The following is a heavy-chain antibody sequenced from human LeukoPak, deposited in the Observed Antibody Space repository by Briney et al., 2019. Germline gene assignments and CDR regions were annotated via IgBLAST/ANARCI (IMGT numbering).Heavy chain of an antibody. CDR2: IYYSGST. CDR1: GGSISSYY. CDR3: ASLESVEMATKGFDY. D-gene: IGHD5-24*01. Sequence: NSSETLSLTCTVSGGSISSYYWNWIRQPPGKGLEWIGYIYYSGSTNYNPSLKSRVTISVDTSKNQFSLKLSSVTAADTAVYYCASLESVEMATKGFDYWGQGTLVTVSS. J-gene: IGHJ4*02. V-gene: IGHV4-59*08.